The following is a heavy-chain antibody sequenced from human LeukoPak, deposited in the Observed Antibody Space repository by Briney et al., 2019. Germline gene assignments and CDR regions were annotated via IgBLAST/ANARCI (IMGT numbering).Heavy chain of an antibody. Sequence: GRSLRLSCAASGFTFSSYGMHWVRQAPGKGLEWVAVIWYDGSNKYYADSVKGRFTISRDNPKNTLYLQMNSLRAEDTAVYYCARDHYDFWSGYWDFDYWGQGTLVTVSS. D-gene: IGHD3-3*01. CDR3: ARDHYDFWSGYWDFDY. J-gene: IGHJ4*02. CDR2: IWYDGSNK. V-gene: IGHV3-33*01. CDR1: GFTFSSYG.